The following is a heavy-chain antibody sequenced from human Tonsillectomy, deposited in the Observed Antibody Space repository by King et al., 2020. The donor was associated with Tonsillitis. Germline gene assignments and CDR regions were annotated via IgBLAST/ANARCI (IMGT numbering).Heavy chain of an antibody. Sequence: VQLVESGGGLVKPGGSLRLSCAASGFTFSDYYMSWIRQPPGKGLEWVSYISDTNKYTAYADSVEGRFTISRDNAKNSLYLQMHSLRAEDTALYYCAREVTYGSGSDAFDIWGQGTMVTVSS. CDR2: ISDTNKYT. V-gene: IGHV3-11*05. CDR3: AREVTYGSGSDAFDI. J-gene: IGHJ3*02. D-gene: IGHD3-10*01. CDR1: GFTFSDYY.